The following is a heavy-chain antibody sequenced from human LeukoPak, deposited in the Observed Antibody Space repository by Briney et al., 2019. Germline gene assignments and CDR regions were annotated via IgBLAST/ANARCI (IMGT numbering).Heavy chain of an antibody. CDR3: ARGVGYYDFWSGWYFDL. Sequence: GGSLKISCKGSGYSFTSYWIGWVRQMPGKGLEWMGIIYPGDSDTRYSPSFQGQVTISADKSISTAYLQWSSLKASDTAMYYCARGVGYYDFWSGWYFDLWGRGTLVTVSS. J-gene: IGHJ2*01. CDR2: IYPGDSDT. D-gene: IGHD3-3*01. V-gene: IGHV5-51*01. CDR1: GYSFTSYW.